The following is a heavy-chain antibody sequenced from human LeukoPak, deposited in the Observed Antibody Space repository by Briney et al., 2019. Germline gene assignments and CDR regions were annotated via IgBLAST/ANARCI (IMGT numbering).Heavy chain of an antibody. CDR2: IYYSGST. D-gene: IGHD3-10*01. Sequence: SETLSLTCAVYGGSFSGYYWSWIRQPPGKGLEWIGYIYYSGSTNYNPSLKSRVTISVDTSKNQFSLKLSSVTAADTAVYYCARSSVGSRPNYYAPTPRWYFDYWGQGTLVTVSS. V-gene: IGHV4-59*01. CDR3: ARSSVGSRPNYYAPTPRWYFDY. J-gene: IGHJ4*02. CDR1: GGSFSGYY.